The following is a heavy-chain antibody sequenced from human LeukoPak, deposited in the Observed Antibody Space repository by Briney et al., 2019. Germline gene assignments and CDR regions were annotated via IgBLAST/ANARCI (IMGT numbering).Heavy chain of an antibody. Sequence: AGGSLRLSCAASGFTLSDYYMTWIRQAPGKGLEWVSSIFPDSGEIHYADSVRGRFTISRDNSKNTLSLQMNSLRAEDTAIYYCATYRQVLLPFEAWGQGTLVTVSS. D-gene: IGHD2-8*02. CDR1: GFTLSDYY. CDR2: IFPDSGEI. J-gene: IGHJ5*02. CDR3: ATYRQVLLPFEA. V-gene: IGHV3-11*03.